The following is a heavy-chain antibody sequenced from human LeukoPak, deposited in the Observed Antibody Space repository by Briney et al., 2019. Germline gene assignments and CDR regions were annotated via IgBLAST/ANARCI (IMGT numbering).Heavy chain of an antibody. V-gene: IGHV1-2*02. CDR1: GYTFTGYY. J-gene: IGHJ4*02. CDR3: ARGLRLSTVTTPAGY. Sequence: ASVKVSCKASGYTFTGYYMHWVRQAPGQGLEWMGWINPNSGGTNYAQKFQGRVTMTRDTSISTAYMELSRLRSDDTAVYYCARGLRLSTVTTPAGYWGQGTLVTVSS. D-gene: IGHD4-17*01. CDR2: INPNSGGT.